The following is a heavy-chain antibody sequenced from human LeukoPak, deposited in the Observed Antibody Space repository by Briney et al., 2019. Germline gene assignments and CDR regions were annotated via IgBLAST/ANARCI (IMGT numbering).Heavy chain of an antibody. CDR3: AKRGVVIRVILVGFSKEAYYFDS. Sequence: GGSLRLSCAVSGITLNNYGMSWVRKAPGKGLEWVAGMSGSGGGTNYADSVKGRFTVSRDNSKNTLYLQMKSLRAEDTAVYFCAKRGVVIRVILVGFSKEAYYFDSWGQGALVTVSS. CDR1: GITLNNYG. J-gene: IGHJ4*02. V-gene: IGHV3-23*01. D-gene: IGHD3-22*01. CDR2: MSGSGGGT.